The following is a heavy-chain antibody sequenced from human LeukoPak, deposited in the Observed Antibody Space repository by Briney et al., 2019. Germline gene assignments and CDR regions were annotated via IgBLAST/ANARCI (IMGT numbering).Heavy chain of an antibody. CDR2: ISAYNGNT. CDR1: GYTFTSHG. Sequence: ASVKVSCKASGYTFTSHGISWVRQAPGQGLEWMGWISAYNGNTNYAQKLQGRVTMTTDTSTSTAYMELRSLRSDDTAVYYCARGLYDSSGYYTVPFDYWGQGTLVTVSS. V-gene: IGHV1-18*01. J-gene: IGHJ4*02. D-gene: IGHD3-22*01. CDR3: ARGLYDSSGYYTVPFDY.